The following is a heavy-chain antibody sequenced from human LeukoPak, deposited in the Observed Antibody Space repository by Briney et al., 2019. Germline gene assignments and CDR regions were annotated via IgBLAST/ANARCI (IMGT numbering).Heavy chain of an antibody. Sequence: ASVKVSCKASGYTFTGYYMHWVRQAPGQGLEWMGWINPNSGGTNYAQKSQGRVTMTRDTSISTAYMELSRLRSDDTAVYYCARVVVAGPNTFGYWGQGTLVTVSS. V-gene: IGHV1-2*02. J-gene: IGHJ4*02. D-gene: IGHD6-19*01. CDR1: GYTFTGYY. CDR3: ARVVVAGPNTFGY. CDR2: INPNSGGT.